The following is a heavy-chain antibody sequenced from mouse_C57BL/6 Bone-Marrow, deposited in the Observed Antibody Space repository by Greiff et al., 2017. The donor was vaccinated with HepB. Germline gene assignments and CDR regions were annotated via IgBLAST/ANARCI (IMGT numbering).Heavy chain of an antibody. D-gene: IGHD5-1-1*01. CDR2: ISSGGSYT. J-gene: IGHJ3*01. CDR1: GFTFSSYG. CDR3: ARQDTQFAY. V-gene: IGHV5-6*01. Sequence: EVKVVESGGDLVKPGGSLKLSCAASGFTFSSYGMSWVRQTPDKRLEWVATISSGGSYTYYPDSVKGRFTISRDNAKNTLYLQMSSLKSEDTAMYYCARQDTQFAYWGQGTLVTVSA.